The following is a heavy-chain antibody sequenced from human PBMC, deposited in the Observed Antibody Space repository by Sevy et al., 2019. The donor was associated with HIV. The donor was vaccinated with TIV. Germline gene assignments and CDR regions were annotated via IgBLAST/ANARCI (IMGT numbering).Heavy chain of an antibody. Sequence: ASVKVSCKASGYTFTDYYMYWVRQAPGQGLEWMGWINPNSGVTNYAQKFQGRVTMTRDTSISTAYMELSRLRSDDTAMYYCARDPSRAAEGWFDPWGQGTLVTVSS. D-gene: IGHD6-13*01. J-gene: IGHJ5*02. CDR2: INPNSGVT. CDR3: ARDPSRAAEGWFDP. CDR1: GYTFTDYY. V-gene: IGHV1-2*02.